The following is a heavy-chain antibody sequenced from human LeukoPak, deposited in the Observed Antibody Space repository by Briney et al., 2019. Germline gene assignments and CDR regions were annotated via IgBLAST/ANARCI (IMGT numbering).Heavy chain of an antibody. CDR2: ISRSGSTI. V-gene: IGHV3-11*04. J-gene: IGHJ4*02. CDR1: GFTFSDYY. D-gene: IGHD2-15*01. Sequence: GGSLRLSCAASGFTFSDYYMSWVRQAPGKGLEGVSYISRSGSTIYYADSVKGRFTISRDNAKNSLYLQMNSLRDEDTAVYYCARTAVGYCSGGSCYDGDYWGQGTLVTVSS. CDR3: ARTAVGYCSGGSCYDGDY.